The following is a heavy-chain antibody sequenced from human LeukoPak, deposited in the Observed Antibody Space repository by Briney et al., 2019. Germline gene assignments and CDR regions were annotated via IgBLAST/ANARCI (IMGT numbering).Heavy chain of an antibody. CDR1: GFTFSSYS. Sequence: GGSLRLSCAASGFTFSSYSMNWVRQAPGKGLEWVSSTSSSSSNIYYADSVKGRFTISRDNAKNSLYLQMNSLRAEDTAVYYCVRDRGYSSGWYYFDYWGQGALVTVSS. CDR3: VRDRGYSSGWYYFDY. CDR2: TSSSSSNI. D-gene: IGHD6-19*01. V-gene: IGHV3-21*01. J-gene: IGHJ4*02.